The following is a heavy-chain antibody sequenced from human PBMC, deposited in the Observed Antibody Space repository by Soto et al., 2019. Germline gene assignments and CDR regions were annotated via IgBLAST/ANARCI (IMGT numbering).Heavy chain of an antibody. J-gene: IGHJ6*02. Sequence: QVQLVESGGGVARPGGSLGLSCAASGFAFSSYGMHWVRQPPGKGPAWVAVTWYDGSNKYYADSVKGRFTISRDNSKNTLYLQMNSLRAEDTALYYCARSGDFEYYYAMDVWGQGTTVTVSS. D-gene: IGHD4-17*01. CDR3: ARSGDFEYYYAMDV. CDR2: TWYDGSNK. CDR1: GFAFSSYG. V-gene: IGHV3-33*01.